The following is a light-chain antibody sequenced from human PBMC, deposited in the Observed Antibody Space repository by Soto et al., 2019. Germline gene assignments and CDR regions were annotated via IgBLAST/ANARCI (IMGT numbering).Light chain of an antibody. CDR3: QQYGGSPIT. CDR1: QSVSSSY. V-gene: IGKV3-20*01. CDR2: GAS. Sequence: ELVLTQSPGNLSLSPGERATLSCRATQSVSSSYLAWYQQKPGQAPRLLIYGASSRATGIPDRFSGSGSATDFTLTISRLEPEDFAVFYCQQYGGSPITFGQGTRLEIK. J-gene: IGKJ5*01.